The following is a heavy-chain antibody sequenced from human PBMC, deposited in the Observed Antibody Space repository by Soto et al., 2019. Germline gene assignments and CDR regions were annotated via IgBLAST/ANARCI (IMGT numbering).Heavy chain of an antibody. CDR2: VHPSGSA. V-gene: IGHV4-4*07. CDR3: ARAIRSQGYCSSTSCYEWFDP. CDR1: GGSVSSYY. Sequence: QVQLQESGPGLVKPSETLSLTCTVSGGSVSSYYLSWIRQPAGKGLEWIGRVHPSGSANYNPSLKSRVTVSVDTSKNQFSLKLSSVTAADTAVYCCARAIRSQGYCSSTSCYEWFDPWGQGTLVTVSS. D-gene: IGHD2-2*01. J-gene: IGHJ5*02.